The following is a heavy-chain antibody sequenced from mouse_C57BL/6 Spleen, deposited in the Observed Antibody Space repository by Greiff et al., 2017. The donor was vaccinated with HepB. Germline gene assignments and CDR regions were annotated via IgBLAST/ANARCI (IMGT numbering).Heavy chain of an antibody. J-gene: IGHJ4*01. V-gene: IGHV5-17*01. CDR2: ISSGSSTI. Sequence: EVKLMESGGGLVKPGGSLKLSCAASGFTFSDYGMHWVRQAPEKGLEWVAYISSGSSTIYYADTVKGRFTISRDNAKNTLFLQMTSLRSEDTAMYYGATFSMDYWGQGTSVTVSS. CDR3: ATFSMDY. CDR1: GFTFSDYG.